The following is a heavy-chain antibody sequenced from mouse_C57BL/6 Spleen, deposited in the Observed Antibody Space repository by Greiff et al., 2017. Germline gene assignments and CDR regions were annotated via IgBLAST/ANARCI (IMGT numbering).Heavy chain of an antibody. V-gene: IGHV3-6*01. CDR3: ARGKTWFAY. D-gene: IGHD2-1*01. CDR1: GYSITSGYY. Sequence: EVQLQESGPGLVKPSQSLSLTCSVTGYSITSGYYWNWIRQFPGNKLEWMGYISYDGSNNYNPSLKNRISITRDTSKNQFFLKLNSVTTEDTATYYCARGKTWFAYWGQGTLVTVSA. J-gene: IGHJ3*01. CDR2: ISYDGSN.